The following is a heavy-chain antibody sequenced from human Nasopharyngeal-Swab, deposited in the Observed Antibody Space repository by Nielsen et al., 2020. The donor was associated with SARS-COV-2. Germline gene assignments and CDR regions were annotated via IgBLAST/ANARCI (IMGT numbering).Heavy chain of an antibody. CDR3: ASEGSGVFGVVIYAFDI. CDR1: GYTLTVLP. V-gene: IGHV1-24*01. Sequence: SVKVSCKVSGYTLTVLPIHWVRQAPGKGREGMGTVVPEDGGPIYSQNFQGRVTMTEDTSTYTAYLELSSLRSKDTAVYYCASEGSGVFGVVIYAFDIWGPGTLVTVSS. CDR2: VVPEDGGP. D-gene: IGHD3-3*01. J-gene: IGHJ3*02.